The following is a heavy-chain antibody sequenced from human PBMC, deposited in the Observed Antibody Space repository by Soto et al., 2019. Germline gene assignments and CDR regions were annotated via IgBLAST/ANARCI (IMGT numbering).Heavy chain of an antibody. Sequence: GGSLRLSCAASGFTFSSYSMNWVRQAPGKGLEWVSSISSSSSYIYYADSLKGRFTISRDNAKNSLYLQMNSLRAEDTAVYYCANGIAAAGPTQDWGHGTLVTVSS. J-gene: IGHJ4*01. V-gene: IGHV3-21*01. CDR2: ISSSSSYI. CDR3: ANGIAAAGPTQD. D-gene: IGHD6-13*01. CDR1: GFTFSSYS.